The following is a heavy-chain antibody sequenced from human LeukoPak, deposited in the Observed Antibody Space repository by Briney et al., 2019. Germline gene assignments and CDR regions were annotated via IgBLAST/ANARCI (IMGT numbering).Heavy chain of an antibody. V-gene: IGHV3-21*01. CDR3: ARDRNVVDFDY. CDR2: TSSSSSYI. J-gene: IGHJ4*02. CDR1: GFTFSSYS. D-gene: IGHD2-2*01. Sequence: GGSLRLSCAASGFTFSSYSMNWVRQAPGKGLEWVSSTSSSSSYIYYADSVKGRFTISRDNAKNSLYLQMNSLRAEDTAVYYCARDRNVVDFDYWGQGTLVTVSS.